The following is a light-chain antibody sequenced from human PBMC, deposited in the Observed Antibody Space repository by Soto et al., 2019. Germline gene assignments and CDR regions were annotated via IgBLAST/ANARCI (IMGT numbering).Light chain of an antibody. CDR1: QSVSSN. Sequence: EIVMTHSPATLSVSPGERATLSCRASQSVSSNLAWYQNKPGQAPRLLIYAASTRATGIPDRFSGSGSGTDFALTISSLEPEDFAVYYCQEGTYWPAFGGGTKVDIK. J-gene: IGKJ4*01. CDR3: QEGTYWPA. V-gene: IGKV3D-15*01. CDR2: AAS.